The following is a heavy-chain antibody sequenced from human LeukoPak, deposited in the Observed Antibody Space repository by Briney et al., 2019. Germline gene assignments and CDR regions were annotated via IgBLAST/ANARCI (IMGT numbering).Heavy chain of an antibody. CDR1: GYTFTSYA. CDR2: INAGNGNT. CDR3: ARSGTTGWLIDY. Sequence: ASVKVSCKASGYTFTSYAMHWVRQAPGQRLEWMGWINAGNGNTKYSQKFQGRGTITRDTSASTAYMELSSLRSEDTAVYYCARSGTTGWLIDYWGQGTLVTVSS. V-gene: IGHV1-3*01. D-gene: IGHD1-1*01. J-gene: IGHJ4*02.